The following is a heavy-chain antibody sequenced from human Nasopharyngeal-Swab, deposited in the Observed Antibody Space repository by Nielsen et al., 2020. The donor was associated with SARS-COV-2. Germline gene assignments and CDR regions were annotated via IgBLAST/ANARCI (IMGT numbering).Heavy chain of an antibody. CDR2: MNPNSGNT. CDR3: ARWDCGGDCYSDY. Sequence: ASVKVSCKASGYTFTSYGINWVRQATGQGLEWMGWMNPNSGNTGYAQKFQGRVTMTRNTSISTAYVELSSLRSEDTAVYYCARWDCGGDCYSDYWGQGTLVTVSS. J-gene: IGHJ4*02. CDR1: GYTFTSYG. D-gene: IGHD2-21*02. V-gene: IGHV1-8*02.